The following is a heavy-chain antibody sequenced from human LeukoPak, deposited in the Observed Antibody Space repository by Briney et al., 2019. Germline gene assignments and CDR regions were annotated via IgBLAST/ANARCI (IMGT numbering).Heavy chain of an antibody. CDR3: ARTVGVVAQTGGAFYI. J-gene: IGHJ3*02. CDR2: IIPIFGTA. D-gene: IGHD3-22*01. CDR1: GGTFSSYA. Sequence: SVKVSCKASGGTFSSYAISWVRQAPGQGREWMGRIIPIFGTANYAQKFQGRVTITTDESTSTAYMELSSLRSEDTAVYYCARTVGVVAQTGGAFYIWGQGTVVTVSS. V-gene: IGHV1-69*05.